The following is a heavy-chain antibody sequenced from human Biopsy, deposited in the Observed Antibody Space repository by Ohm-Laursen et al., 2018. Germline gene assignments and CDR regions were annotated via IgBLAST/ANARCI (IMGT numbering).Heavy chain of an antibody. V-gene: IGHV1-46*01. D-gene: IGHD6-19*01. CDR3: ARNTGWYGDLYYFDY. CDR1: GYSFTSYY. CDR2: INPSGSTT. Sequence: SVKVSCNASGYSFTSYYMHWVRQAPGQGLEWMGMINPSGSTTSYPQIFQGRVTMTRDTSKSIVYMELSSLRSADTAVYFCARNTGWYGDLYYFDYWGQGTLVTVSS. J-gene: IGHJ4*02.